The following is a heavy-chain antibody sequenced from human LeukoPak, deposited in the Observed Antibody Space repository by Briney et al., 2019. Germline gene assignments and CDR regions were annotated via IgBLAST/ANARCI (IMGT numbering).Heavy chain of an antibody. V-gene: IGHV1-18*01. CDR3: ARDQYDILTGYSAGYGMAV. J-gene: IGHJ6*02. CDR1: GGTFSSYA. D-gene: IGHD3-9*01. Sequence: ASVKVSCKASGGTFSSYAISWVRQAPGQGLEWMGWISAYNGNTNSAHKLQGRVTMTTDASTSAAYMELRSLRSDDTAVYYCARDQYDILTGYSAGYGMAVWGQGTTVTVSS. CDR2: ISAYNGNT.